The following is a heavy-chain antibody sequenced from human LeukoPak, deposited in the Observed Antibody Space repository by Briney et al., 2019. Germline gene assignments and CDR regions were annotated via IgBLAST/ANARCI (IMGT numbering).Heavy chain of an antibody. CDR2: IYHSGST. J-gene: IGHJ3*02. V-gene: IGHV4-38-2*02. CDR3: ARKITFGGVIVDAFDI. CDR1: GYSISSGYY. D-gene: IGHD3-16*02. Sequence: SETLSLTCTVSGYSISSGYYWGWIRQPPGKGLEWIGSIYHSGSTYYNPSLKSRVTISVDTSKNQFSLNLSSVTAADTAVYYCARKITFGGVIVDAFDIWGQGTMVTVSS.